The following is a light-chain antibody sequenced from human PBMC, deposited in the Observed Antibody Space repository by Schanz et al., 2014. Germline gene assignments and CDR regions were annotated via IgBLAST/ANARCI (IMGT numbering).Light chain of an antibody. Sequence: QSVLTQPPSASGTPGQRVTISCSGSSSNIGSNTVNWYQQLPGTAPKLLIYSDNQRPSGVPDRFSGSKSGTSASLAISGLQSDDEADYYCAARDDSLNGWVFGGGTKLTVL. CDR3: AARDDSLNGWV. CDR1: SSNIGSNT. CDR2: SDN. J-gene: IGLJ3*02. V-gene: IGLV1-44*01.